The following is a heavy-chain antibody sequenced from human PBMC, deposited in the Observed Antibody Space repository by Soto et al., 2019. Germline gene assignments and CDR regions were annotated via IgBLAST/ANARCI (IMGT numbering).Heavy chain of an antibody. CDR3: ARDVTCFYYYYLNPGVFDP. J-gene: IGHJ5*02. CDR2: ISGSGNII. V-gene: IGHV3-11*01. Sequence: GGALRVSCATSGLTFSDYYMSWIRQAPGKRMEWISYISGSGNIIYYADAVKGRFTVSRDNAKNSLDLQMSGLRAEDTAVYYCARDVTCFYYYYLNPGVFDPWGQGTLVPVSS. CDR1: GLTFSDYY. D-gene: IGHD3-22*01.